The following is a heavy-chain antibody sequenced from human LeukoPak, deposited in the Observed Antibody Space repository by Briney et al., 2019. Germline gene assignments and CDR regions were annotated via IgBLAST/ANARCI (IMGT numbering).Heavy chain of an antibody. Sequence: GGSLRLSCAASGFTSSSYAMSWVRQAPGKGLEWVASISGDGANTNYAESVKGRFTISRDNSKNTLYLQMNSLTGEGTAIYHCAKDPFHWGTIYFDYWGQGALVTVSS. CDR3: AKDPFHWGTIYFDY. CDR1: GFTSSSYA. J-gene: IGHJ4*02. D-gene: IGHD7-27*01. CDR2: ISGDGANT. V-gene: IGHV3-23*01.